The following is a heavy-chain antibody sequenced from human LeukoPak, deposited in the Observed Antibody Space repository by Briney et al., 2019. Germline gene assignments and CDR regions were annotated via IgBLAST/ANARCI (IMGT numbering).Heavy chain of an antibody. Sequence: GGSLRLSCAASGFTVSSNYMSWVRQAPGKGLEWVSVIYSGGSTYYADSVKGRFTISRDNSKNTLYLQMNSLRAEDTAVYYCAKAPWGFLEGVDYWGQGTLVTVSS. CDR2: IYSGGST. CDR1: GFTVSSNY. CDR3: AKAPWGFLEGVDY. J-gene: IGHJ4*02. V-gene: IGHV3-66*02. D-gene: IGHD3-3*01.